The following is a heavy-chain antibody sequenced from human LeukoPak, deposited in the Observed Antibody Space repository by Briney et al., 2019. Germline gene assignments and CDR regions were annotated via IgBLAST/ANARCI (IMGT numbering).Heavy chain of an antibody. Sequence: GGSLRLSCAASGFTVGSGRRMSWVRQAPGEGLEWISTIYSDDATNYGDSVKGRFTISRDNSRNNLDLQMNSLRVEDTAVYYCVRERFNNDYEVWGQGILVTVSS. CDR1: GFTVGSGR. CDR2: IYSDDAT. V-gene: IGHV3-53*01. J-gene: IGHJ4*02. D-gene: IGHD3-22*01. CDR3: VRERFNNDYEV.